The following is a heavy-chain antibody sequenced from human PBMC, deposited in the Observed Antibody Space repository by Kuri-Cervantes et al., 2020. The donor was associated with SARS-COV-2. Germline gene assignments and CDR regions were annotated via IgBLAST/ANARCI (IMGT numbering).Heavy chain of an antibody. CDR2: ISSSGSTI. J-gene: IGHJ4*02. D-gene: IGHD3-3*01. Sequence: GESLKISCAASGFTFSDYYMSWIRQAPGKGLEWVSYISSSGSTIYYADSVKSRFTISRDNAKNSLYLQMNSLRAEDTAVYYCARGGRSYYDFWSGYYTFDYWGQGTRVTCAS. V-gene: IGHV3-11*04. CDR1: GFTFSDYY. CDR3: ARGGRSYYDFWSGYYTFDY.